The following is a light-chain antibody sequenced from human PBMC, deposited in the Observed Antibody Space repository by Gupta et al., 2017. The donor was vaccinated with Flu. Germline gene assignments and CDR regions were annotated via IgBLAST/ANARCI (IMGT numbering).Light chain of an antibody. CDR1: QSLRSST. CDR3: QQDASSPLT. J-gene: IGKJ4*01. CDR2: GTS. V-gene: IGKV3-20*01. Sequence: GTLSLCPGERAALSCRASQSLRSSTLAWYQQKPGQAPRLIIHGTSNRATGIPDRFSGSGSGTDFILTISRLEPEDSALYFCQQDASSPLTFGGGTKVEIK.